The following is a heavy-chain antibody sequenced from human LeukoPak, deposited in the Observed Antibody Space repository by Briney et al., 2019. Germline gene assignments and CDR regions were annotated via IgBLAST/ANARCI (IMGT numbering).Heavy chain of an antibody. J-gene: IGHJ5*02. CDR3: AREGPIVVVPGGFDP. CDR1: GGSFSGYY. V-gene: IGHV4-34*01. Sequence: SETLSLTCAVYGGSFSGYYWSWIRQPPGKGLEWIGEINHSGSTNFTPSLMSRVTISVDTSKNQFSLKLSSVTAADTAVYYCAREGPIVVVPGGFDPWGQGTLVTVSS. CDR2: INHSGST. D-gene: IGHD2-2*01.